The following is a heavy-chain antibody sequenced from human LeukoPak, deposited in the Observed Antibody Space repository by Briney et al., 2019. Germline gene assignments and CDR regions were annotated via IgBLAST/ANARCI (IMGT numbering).Heavy chain of an antibody. V-gene: IGHV1-2*06. D-gene: IGHD1-26*01. J-gene: IGHJ4*02. CDR3: ASLYDIVGTTVDY. CDR2: IDPNTGGT. Sequence: ASVKVSCKTSGYTLTNYYIHWVRQAPGQGLEWMGRIDPNTGGTKSAKNFQGRVAMTRDTSISTAYMALSGLRSDDTAVYYCASLYDIVGTTVDYWGQGTLVTVSS. CDR1: GYTLTNYY.